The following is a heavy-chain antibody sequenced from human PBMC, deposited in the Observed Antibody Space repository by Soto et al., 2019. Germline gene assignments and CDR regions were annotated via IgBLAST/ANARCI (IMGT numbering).Heavy chain of an antibody. CDR2: ISWNSGSI. CDR3: AKDIYSSSWYGNYYYGMDV. V-gene: IGHV3-9*01. J-gene: IGHJ6*02. CDR1: GFTFDDYA. D-gene: IGHD6-13*01. Sequence: EVQLVESGGGLVQPGRSLRLSCAASGFTFDDYAMHWVRQAPGKGLEWVSGISWNSGSIGYADSVKGRFTISRDNAKNSLYLQMNSLRAEDTALYYCAKDIYSSSWYGNYYYGMDVWGQGNTVTVSS.